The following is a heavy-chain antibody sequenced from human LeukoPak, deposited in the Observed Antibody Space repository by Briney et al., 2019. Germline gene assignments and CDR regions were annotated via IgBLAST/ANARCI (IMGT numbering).Heavy chain of an antibody. CDR3: ARGMGLEPITMNDY. J-gene: IGHJ4*02. D-gene: IGHD3-22*01. Sequence: SETLSLTCAVSGGSFSGYYWRWIRQPPGKGLEWIGDINHSGSTNYNPSLKSRVTISVDKSKSQVSLKLSSVTAADTAVYYSARGMGLEPITMNDYWGQGTLVTVSS. CDR1: GGSFSGYY. V-gene: IGHV4-34*01. CDR2: INHSGST.